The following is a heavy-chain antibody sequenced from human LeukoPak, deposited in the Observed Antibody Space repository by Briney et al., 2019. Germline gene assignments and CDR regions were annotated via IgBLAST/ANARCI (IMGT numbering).Heavy chain of an antibody. CDR2: ISAYNGNT. Sequence: ASVKVSCKVSGYTLTELSMHWVRQAPGQGLEWMGWISAYNGNTNYAQKLQGRVTMTTDTSTSTAYMELRSLRSDDTAVYYCARDTSVPYYMDVWGKGTTVTVSS. CDR3: ARDTSVPYYMDV. J-gene: IGHJ6*03. V-gene: IGHV1-18*01. D-gene: IGHD2-2*01. CDR1: GYTLTELS.